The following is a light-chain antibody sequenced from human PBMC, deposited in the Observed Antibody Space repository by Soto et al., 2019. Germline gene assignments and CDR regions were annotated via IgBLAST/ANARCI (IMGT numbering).Light chain of an antibody. J-gene: IGKJ3*01. V-gene: IGKV1-33*01. CDR3: QHYDHLPPFT. CDR2: GAS. CDR1: QDIRKY. Sequence: DLQMTQSPSSLSASVGDRVTITCQASQDIRKYLNWYQQKPGRAPKLLIYGASNLETGVPSRFSGSGYGTDFTFPISSLQPEDIATYYCQHYDHLPPFTFGPGTKVAIK.